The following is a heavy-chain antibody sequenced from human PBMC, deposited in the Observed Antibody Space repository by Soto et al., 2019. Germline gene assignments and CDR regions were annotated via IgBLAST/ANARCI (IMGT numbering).Heavy chain of an antibody. CDR3: ARDDYDDAFAL. CDR1: GYIFSSYA. V-gene: IGHV1-3*01. D-gene: IGHD4-17*01. J-gene: IGHJ3*01. CDR2: INGGNGAT. Sequence: QVQLVQSGAEGKKPGASVTVSCKASGYIFSSYAIHWVRQAPGQRLEWMGWINGGNGATKYSQRFQARVTFSRDTSASPAYMELSSRTSEDTAVYYCARDDYDDAFALWGQGTMVTVSS.